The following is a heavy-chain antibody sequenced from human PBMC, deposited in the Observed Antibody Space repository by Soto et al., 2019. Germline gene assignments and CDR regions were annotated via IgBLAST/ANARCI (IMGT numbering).Heavy chain of an antibody. J-gene: IGHJ6*02. CDR3: SRVPTTVTTPGMDV. CDR1: GFTFSSYW. Sequence: EVQLVESGGGLVQPGGSLRLSCAASGFTFSSYWMHWVRQAPGEGLMWVSRINPDGSTTSYADSVKGRFTISRDNAKNPLYLQMNSLRVEDTAVYYCSRVPTTVTTPGMDVWGQGTTVTVS. V-gene: IGHV3-74*01. CDR2: INPDGSTT. D-gene: IGHD4-4*01.